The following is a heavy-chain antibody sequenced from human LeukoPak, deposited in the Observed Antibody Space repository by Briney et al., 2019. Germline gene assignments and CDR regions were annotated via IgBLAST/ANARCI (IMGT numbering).Heavy chain of an antibody. Sequence: GRSLILSCASSGFTFSNYWMSWVRQAPGKGLEWVANIKEDGSEKYYVDSVKGRFTIPRDNARNSLYLQMNSLRAEDTAVYYCASGRQLGYWGQGTVVTVSS. V-gene: IGHV3-7*01. CDR2: IKEDGSEK. J-gene: IGHJ4*02. CDR1: GFTFSNYW. CDR3: ASGRQLGY. D-gene: IGHD6-13*01.